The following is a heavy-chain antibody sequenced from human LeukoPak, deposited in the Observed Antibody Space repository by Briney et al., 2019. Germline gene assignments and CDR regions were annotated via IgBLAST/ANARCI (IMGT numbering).Heavy chain of an antibody. Sequence: SETLSLTCTVSGGSISSSSYYWGWIRQPPGKGLEWTGSIYYSGSTYYNPSLKSRVTISVDTSKNQFSLKLSSVTAADTAVYYCAREVAARPPYYFDYWGQGTLVTVSS. J-gene: IGHJ4*02. CDR2: IYYSGST. CDR1: GGSISSSSYY. CDR3: AREVAARPPYYFDY. V-gene: IGHV4-39*07. D-gene: IGHD6-6*01.